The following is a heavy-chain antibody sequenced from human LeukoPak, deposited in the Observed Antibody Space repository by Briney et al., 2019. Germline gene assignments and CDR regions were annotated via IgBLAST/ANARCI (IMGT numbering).Heavy chain of an antibody. J-gene: IGHJ4*02. V-gene: IGHV3-53*05. CDR2: IYSGGST. D-gene: IGHD4-23*01. CDR1: GFSVSSNY. Sequence: GGSLRLYCAASGFSVSSNYVTWVRQPPGKGLEWVSVIYSGGSTYYADSVKGRFTISRDNSKNTLYLQMNSLRVEDTAVYYCTDTVAGWGQGTLVTVSS. CDR3: TDTVAG.